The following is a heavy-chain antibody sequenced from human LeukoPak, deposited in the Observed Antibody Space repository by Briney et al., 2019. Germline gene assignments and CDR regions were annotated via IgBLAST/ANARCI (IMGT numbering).Heavy chain of an antibody. CDR2: ISSSSSYI. Sequence: GGSLRLSCAASGFTFSSYSMNWVRQAPGKGLEWVSSISSSSSYIYYADSVKGRFTISRDNAKNSLYLQMNSLRAEDTAVYYCARDRGVRYSDYWGQGTLVTVSS. V-gene: IGHV3-21*01. CDR1: GFTFSSYS. J-gene: IGHJ4*02. D-gene: IGHD3-9*01. CDR3: ARDRGVRYSDY.